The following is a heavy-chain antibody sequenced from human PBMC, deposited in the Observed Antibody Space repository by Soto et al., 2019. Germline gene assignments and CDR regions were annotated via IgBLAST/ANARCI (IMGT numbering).Heavy chain of an antibody. V-gene: IGHV3-15*01. CDR1: GFPFNNAW. J-gene: IGHJ4*02. CDR3: ATDAPNSKWDTGHFDH. Sequence: GGSLRLSCAGSGFPFNNAWMTWVRQAPGQGLEWIGRITSRTYGATTDYAAPVKGRFSISRDDSKNMVFLQMNSLKTEDTAVYYCATDAPNSKWDTGHFDHWGQGTLVTVSS. D-gene: IGHD1-26*01. CDR2: ITSRTYGATT.